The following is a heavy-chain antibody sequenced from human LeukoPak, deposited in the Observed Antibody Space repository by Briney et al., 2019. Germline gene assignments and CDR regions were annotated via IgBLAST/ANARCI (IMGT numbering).Heavy chain of an antibody. V-gene: IGHV3-74*01. Sequence: GGSLRLSCAGSGFSFTGYWMHWVRQTPGKALVWISRLYSDGRSLTYADSVKGRFTISRDNAKNMLYLQMNSLRADDTGVYYCARGRGLGEFAVASFASWGRGTLVTVSS. J-gene: IGHJ4*02. CDR3: ARGRGLGEFAVASFAS. CDR1: GFSFTGYW. D-gene: IGHD6-19*01. CDR2: LYSDGRSL.